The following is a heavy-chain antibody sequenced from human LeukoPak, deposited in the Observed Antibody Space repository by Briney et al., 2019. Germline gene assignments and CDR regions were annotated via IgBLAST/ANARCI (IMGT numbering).Heavy chain of an antibody. J-gene: IGHJ1*01. D-gene: IGHD6-19*01. Sequence: PGGSLRLSCAGSGLTFSSYAMSWVRQAPGKGLEWVSSISGSGGVTYYPDSVRGRFTISRDNSKNTLVLQVNSLRAEDTAVYYCTRAPIAVADRYFQDWGQGTLVTVSS. CDR3: TRAPIAVADRYFQD. CDR2: ISGSGGVT. V-gene: IGHV3-23*01. CDR1: GLTFSSYA.